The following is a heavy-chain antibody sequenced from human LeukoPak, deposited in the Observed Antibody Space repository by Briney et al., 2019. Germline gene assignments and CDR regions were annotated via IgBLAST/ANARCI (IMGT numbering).Heavy chain of an antibody. CDR1: GGSISGYY. CDR2: ISYRGTT. Sequence: PSETLSLTCSVSGGSISGYYWGWIRQPPGKGLEWIGSISYRGTTYYNPSLKSRVTISVDTSENLFSLKVNYVTAADTAVYYCARRAAVGKNWFDPWGQGTLVTVSS. V-gene: IGHV4-39*01. D-gene: IGHD6-13*01. J-gene: IGHJ5*02. CDR3: ARRAAVGKNWFDP.